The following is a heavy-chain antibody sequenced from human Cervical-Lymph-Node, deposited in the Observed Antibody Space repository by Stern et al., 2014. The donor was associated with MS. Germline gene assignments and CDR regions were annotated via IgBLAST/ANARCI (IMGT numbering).Heavy chain of an antibody. D-gene: IGHD6-19*01. CDR3: AREGYSSGWTPLDAFDI. CDR2: IKQDGSEK. V-gene: IGHV3-7*01. CDR1: GFTFSSYW. Sequence: EMQLVESGGGLVQPGGSLRLSCAASGFTFSSYWMSWVRQAPGKGLEWVANIKQDGSEKYYGDSVKGRFTISRENAKNSLYMHMNSLRAEDTAVDYCAREGYSSGWTPLDAFDIWGQGTMVTVSS. J-gene: IGHJ3*02.